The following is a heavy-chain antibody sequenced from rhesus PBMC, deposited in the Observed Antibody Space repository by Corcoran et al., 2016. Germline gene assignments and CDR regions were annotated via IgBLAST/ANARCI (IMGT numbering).Heavy chain of an antibody. CDR1: GFTFSHYW. V-gene: IGHV3-16*01. J-gene: IGHJ6*01. CDR3: TRDWYGLDS. CDR2: IKNKADGGTT. Sequence: EVQLVESGGGLAKPGGSLRLSCAASGFTFSHYWMNWVRQAPGEGVEWVGCIKNKADGGTTAYAESGKGRFTLSRDGSKNTLYLQMNSLKTEDTAVYYCTRDWYGLDSWGQGVVVTVSS.